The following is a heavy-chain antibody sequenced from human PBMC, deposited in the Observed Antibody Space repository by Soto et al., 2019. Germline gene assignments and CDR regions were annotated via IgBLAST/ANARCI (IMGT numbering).Heavy chain of an antibody. J-gene: IGHJ4*02. Sequence: ASVKVSCKASGYTFTSYDINWVRQATGQGLEWMGWMNPNSGNTGYAQKFQGRVTMTRNTSISTAYMELSSLRSEDTAVYYCARGVVIAVAGDFDYWGQGTLVTVSS. CDR2: MNPNSGNT. CDR1: GYTFTSYD. CDR3: ARGVVIAVAGDFDY. D-gene: IGHD6-19*01. V-gene: IGHV1-8*01.